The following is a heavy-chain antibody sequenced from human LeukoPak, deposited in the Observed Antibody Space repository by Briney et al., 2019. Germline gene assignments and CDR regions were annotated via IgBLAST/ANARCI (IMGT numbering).Heavy chain of an antibody. CDR2: IYYSGST. CDR1: GGSISSYY. D-gene: IGHD6-13*01. J-gene: IGHJ5*02. CDR3: ARVELANWFDH. V-gene: IGHV4-59*01. Sequence: PSETLSLTCTVSGGSISSYYWSWLRQPPGKGLEWIGYIYYSGSTNYNPSLKSRVTISVDTSKNQFSLKLSSVTAADTAVYYCARVELANWFDHWGQGTLVTVSS.